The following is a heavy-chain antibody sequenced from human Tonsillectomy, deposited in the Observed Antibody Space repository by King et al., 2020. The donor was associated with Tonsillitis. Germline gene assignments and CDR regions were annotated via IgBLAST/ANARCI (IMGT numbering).Heavy chain of an antibody. V-gene: IGHV3-74*01. CDR1: GFTFSTYW. CDR3: ARAPPGNYYYYMDV. J-gene: IGHJ6*03. Sequence: VQLVESGGGLVQPGGSLRLSCAASGFTFSTYWMHWVRQAPGKGLVWVSRINGDGSITSYSDSVKGRFTISRDNAKNTLYLQMNSPRAEDTAVYYCARAPPGNYYYYMDVWGKGTTVTVSS. CDR2: INGDGSIT. D-gene: IGHD1-26*01.